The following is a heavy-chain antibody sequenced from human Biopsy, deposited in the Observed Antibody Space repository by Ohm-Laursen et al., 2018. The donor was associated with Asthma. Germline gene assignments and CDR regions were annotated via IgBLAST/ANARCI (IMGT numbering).Heavy chain of an antibody. CDR3: SRDFTIGSGSPFHF. Sequence: SLRLSCAGSGFDLRDYTMNWVRQAPGKGLEWVASISSLSRYIYHATSLRGRFTISRDNAKRSLYLQMDSLRGDDTAVYYCSRDFTIGSGSPFHFWGRGTMVTVSS. CDR2: ISSLSRYI. V-gene: IGHV3-21*01. J-gene: IGHJ4*02. D-gene: IGHD3-10*01. CDR1: GFDLRDYT.